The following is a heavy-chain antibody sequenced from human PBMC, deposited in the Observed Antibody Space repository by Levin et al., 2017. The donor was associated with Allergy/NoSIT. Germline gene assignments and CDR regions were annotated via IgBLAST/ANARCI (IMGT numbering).Heavy chain of an antibody. Sequence: GGSLRLSCAASGFPFSSYAIHWVRQAPGKGLEWVAVISYDESNIYYADSVKGRFTISRDNSKNTLYLQMNSLGAEDTALYFCARDRGGGGDYGVDVWGQGTTVTVSS. D-gene: IGHD3-16*01. CDR3: ARDRGGGGDYGVDV. CDR1: GFPFSSYA. CDR2: ISYDESNI. J-gene: IGHJ6*02. V-gene: IGHV3-30-3*01.